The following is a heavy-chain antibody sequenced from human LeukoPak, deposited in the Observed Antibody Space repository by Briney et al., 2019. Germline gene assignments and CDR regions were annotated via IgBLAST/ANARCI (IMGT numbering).Heavy chain of an antibody. D-gene: IGHD1-26*01. CDR2: ISYDGSNK. V-gene: IGHV3-30-3*01. J-gene: IGHJ3*02. CDR3: AKDVSGSYSTDAFDI. Sequence: GGSLRLSCAASGFTFSSYAMHWVRQAPGKGLEWVAVISYDGSNKYYADSVKGRFTISRDNSKNTLYLQMNSLRAEDTAVYYCAKDVSGSYSTDAFDIWGQGTMVTVSS. CDR1: GFTFSSYA.